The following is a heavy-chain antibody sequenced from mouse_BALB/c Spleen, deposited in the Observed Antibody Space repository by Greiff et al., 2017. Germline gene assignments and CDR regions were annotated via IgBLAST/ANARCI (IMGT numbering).Heavy chain of an antibody. J-gene: IGHJ3*01. CDR1: GYTFTDYA. D-gene: IGHD2-1*01. V-gene: IGHV1-67*01. Sequence: QVQLQQSGPELVRPGESVKISCKGSGYTFTDYAMHWVKQSHAKSLEWIGVISIYYDNTNYNQKFKGKATMTVDKSSSTAYMELARLTSEDSAIYYCARSNYGNSWFAYWGQGTLVTVSA. CDR2: ISIYYDNT. CDR3: ARSNYGNSWFAY.